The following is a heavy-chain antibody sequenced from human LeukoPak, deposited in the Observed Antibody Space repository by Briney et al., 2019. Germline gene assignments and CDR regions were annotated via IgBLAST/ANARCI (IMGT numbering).Heavy chain of an antibody. CDR2: IYSGGST. CDR3: ARSSFPTFPLFDY. V-gene: IGHV3-66*02. CDR1: GFTVSSNY. Sequence: GGSLRLSCAASGFTVSSNYMSWVRQAPGKGLEWVSVIYSGGSTYYADSVKGRFTISRDNSKNTLYLQMNSLIAEDTAVYYCARSSFPTFPLFDYWGQGTLVTVSS. J-gene: IGHJ4*02. D-gene: IGHD2-21*01.